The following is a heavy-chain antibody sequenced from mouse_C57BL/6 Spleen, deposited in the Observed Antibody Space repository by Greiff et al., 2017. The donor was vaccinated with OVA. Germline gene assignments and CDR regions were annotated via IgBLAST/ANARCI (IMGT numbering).Heavy chain of an antibody. CDR3: ARDTTVVEGPMDY. CDR2: ISDGGSYT. CDR1: GFTFSSYA. Sequence: EVLLVESGGGLVKPGGSLKLSCAASGFTFSSYAMSWVRQTPEQRLEWVATISDGGSYTYYPDNVKGRFTISRDNAKNNLYLQMSHLKSEDTAMYYCARDTTVVEGPMDYWGQGTSVTVSS. V-gene: IGHV5-4*01. J-gene: IGHJ4*01. D-gene: IGHD1-1*01.